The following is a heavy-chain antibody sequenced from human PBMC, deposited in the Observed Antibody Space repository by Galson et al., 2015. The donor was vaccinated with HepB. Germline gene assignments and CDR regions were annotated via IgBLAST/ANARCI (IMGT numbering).Heavy chain of an antibody. J-gene: IGHJ6*02. CDR2: ISAYTHET. D-gene: IGHD2-15*01. V-gene: IGHV1-18*04. Sequence: SVKVSCKASGYSFTSYGFSWVRQAPGQGLEWLGRISAYTHETNYAQHLQGRVTMTSDTSASTAYMELRSLTSDDTAVDYCARHMNVVPPRPVRPPNYAMDVWGQGTTVTVSS. CDR1: GYSFTSYG. CDR3: ARHMNVVPPRPVRPPNYAMDV.